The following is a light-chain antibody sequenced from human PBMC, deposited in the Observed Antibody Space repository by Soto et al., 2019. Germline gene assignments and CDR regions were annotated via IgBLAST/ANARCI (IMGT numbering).Light chain of an antibody. CDR1: QSVSSN. CDR2: RAS. V-gene: IGKV3-15*01. Sequence: EIVMTQSPATLSVSPGERATLSCRASQSVSSNLAWYQQKPGQAPRLLIYRASSRASDIPARFSGRGSGTEFPLTIRGLQSEDFAVYYCQQYNNWPLTFGGGTKVQIK. J-gene: IGKJ4*01. CDR3: QQYNNWPLT.